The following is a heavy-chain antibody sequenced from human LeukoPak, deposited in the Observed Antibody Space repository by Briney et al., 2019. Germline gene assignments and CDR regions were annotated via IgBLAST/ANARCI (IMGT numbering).Heavy chain of an antibody. CDR1: GFTFEDYA. CDR3: AKDPAPPPEYSSSFLYYYGMDV. V-gene: IGHV3-9*01. CDR2: ISWNSGSI. D-gene: IGHD6-6*01. Sequence: GGSLRLSCAASGFTFEDYAMHWVRQAPGKGLEWVSGISWNSGSIGYADSVKGRFTISRDNAKNSLYLQMNSLRAEDTALYYCAKDPAPPPEYSSSFLYYYGMDVWGQGTTVTVSS. J-gene: IGHJ6*02.